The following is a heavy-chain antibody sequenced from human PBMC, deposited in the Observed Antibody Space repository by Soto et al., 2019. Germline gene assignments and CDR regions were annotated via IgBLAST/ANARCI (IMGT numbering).Heavy chain of an antibody. Sequence: GASVKVSCKASGGTFSSYTISWVRQAPGQGLEWMGRIIPILGIANYAQKFQGRVTITADKSTSTAYMELSSLRSEDTAVYYCARVGGSGSINWFDPWGQGTLVTVSS. D-gene: IGHD3-10*01. CDR3: ARVGGSGSINWFDP. J-gene: IGHJ5*02. CDR2: IIPILGIA. CDR1: GGTFSSYT. V-gene: IGHV1-69*02.